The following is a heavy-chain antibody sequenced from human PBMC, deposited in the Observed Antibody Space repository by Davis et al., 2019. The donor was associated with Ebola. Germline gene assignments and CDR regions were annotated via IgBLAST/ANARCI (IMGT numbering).Heavy chain of an antibody. J-gene: IGHJ4*02. V-gene: IGHV3-30-3*02. CDR2: ISYDGSNK. D-gene: IGHD5-18*01. CDR3: AKLDYSYGSY. Sequence: GGSLRLSCTASGFTFINFAMHWVRQAPGKGLEWVAVISYDGSNKYYADSVKGRFTISRDNSKNTLYLQMNSLRAEDTAVYYCAKLDYSYGSYWGQGTLVTVSS. CDR1: GFTFINFA.